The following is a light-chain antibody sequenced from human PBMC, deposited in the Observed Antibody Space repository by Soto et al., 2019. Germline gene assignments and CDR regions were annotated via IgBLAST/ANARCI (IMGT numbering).Light chain of an antibody. J-gene: IGKJ4*01. CDR1: QSITAR. V-gene: IGKV1-5*01. CDR3: QQYNSFSLT. CDR2: DAS. Sequence: DIQLTQSPSTLSACVADRVTITCRASQSITARLAWYQQKPGKPPKLLIYDASILERGVPSRFSGSGSGTEFTLTISSLQPDDFATYYCQQYNSFSLTFGGGTKVEIK.